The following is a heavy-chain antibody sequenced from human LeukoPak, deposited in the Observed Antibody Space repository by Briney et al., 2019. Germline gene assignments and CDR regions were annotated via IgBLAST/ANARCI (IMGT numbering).Heavy chain of an antibody. Sequence: PGGSLRLSCAASGFTFSSYSMNWVRQAPGKGLEWVPSISSSSSYIYYADSVKGRFTISRDNAKNSLYLQMNSLRAEDTAVYYCAREDDYSNYGLDFDYRGQGTLVTVSS. D-gene: IGHD4-11*01. V-gene: IGHV3-21*01. CDR2: ISSSSSYI. CDR3: AREDDYSNYGLDFDY. J-gene: IGHJ4*02. CDR1: GFTFSSYS.